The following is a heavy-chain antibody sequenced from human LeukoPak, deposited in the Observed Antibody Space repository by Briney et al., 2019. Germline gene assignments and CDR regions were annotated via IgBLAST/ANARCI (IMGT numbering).Heavy chain of an antibody. Sequence: ASVKVSCKPSGYTFTGYAMNWVRQAPGQGLEWMGWINTNTGNPTYAQGFTGRFVFSLDTSVSTAYLQITSLKAEDTAVYYCARSWGYDFWSGYRRADYFDYRGQGTLVTVSS. CDR3: ARSWGYDFWSGYRRADYFDY. V-gene: IGHV7-4-1*02. D-gene: IGHD3-3*01. J-gene: IGHJ4*02. CDR2: INTNTGNP. CDR1: GYTFTGYA.